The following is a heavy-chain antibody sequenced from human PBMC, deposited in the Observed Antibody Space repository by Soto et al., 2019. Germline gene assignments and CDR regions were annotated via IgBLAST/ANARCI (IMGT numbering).Heavy chain of an antibody. Sequence: SETLSLTCAVYGGSFSGYYWSWIRQPPGKGLEWIGEINHSGSTNYNPSLKSRVTISVDTSRNQFSLKLSSVTAADTAVYYCAGPRVGATTRTFDYWGQGTLVTVSS. CDR3: AGPRVGATTRTFDY. CDR1: GGSFSGYY. J-gene: IGHJ4*02. D-gene: IGHD1-26*01. CDR2: INHSGST. V-gene: IGHV4-34*01.